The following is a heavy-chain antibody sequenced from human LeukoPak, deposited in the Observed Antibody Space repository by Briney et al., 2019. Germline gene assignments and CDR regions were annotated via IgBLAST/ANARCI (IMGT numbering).Heavy chain of an antibody. CDR2: MYSGGAT. V-gene: IGHV3-66*02. CDR1: GFTVSSNY. Sequence: GGSLRLSCALSGFTVSSNYMGWVRQAPGKGLDWVSVMYSGGATYYAGSVKGRFTIPRNTSDNTVSLQMNNLRPDDTAVYYCARAHAYASSTWNYWGQGTLVTVSS. D-gene: IGHD2-2*01. CDR3: ARAHAYASSTWNY. J-gene: IGHJ4*02.